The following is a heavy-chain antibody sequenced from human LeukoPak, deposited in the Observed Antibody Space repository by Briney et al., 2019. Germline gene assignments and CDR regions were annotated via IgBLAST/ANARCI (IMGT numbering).Heavy chain of an antibody. CDR3: ARGVVLTFYYFDS. D-gene: IGHD2-15*01. CDR2: ILSGGST. J-gene: IGHJ4*02. Sequence: PGGSLRLSCAASGFTFSSYAMTWVRQAPGKGLEWVSVILSGGSTYYADSVKGRFTISRDNSKNTLYLQMNSLRAEDTAVYYCARGVVLTFYYFDSWGQGALVTVSS. V-gene: IGHV3-66*01. CDR1: GFTFSSYA.